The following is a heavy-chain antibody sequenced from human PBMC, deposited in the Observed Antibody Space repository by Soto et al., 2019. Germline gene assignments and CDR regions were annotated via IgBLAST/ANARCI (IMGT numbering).Heavy chain of an antibody. CDR1: GGSISSGGYY. V-gene: IGHV4-31*03. D-gene: IGHD3-3*01. Sequence: SETLSLTCTVSGGSISSGGYYWSWIRQHPGKGLEWIGYIYYSGSTYYNPSLKSRVTISVDTSKNQFSLKLSSVTAADTAVYYCARGIYYDFWSGYPGYFDYWGQGTLVTV. CDR3: ARGIYYDFWSGYPGYFDY. J-gene: IGHJ4*02. CDR2: IYYSGST.